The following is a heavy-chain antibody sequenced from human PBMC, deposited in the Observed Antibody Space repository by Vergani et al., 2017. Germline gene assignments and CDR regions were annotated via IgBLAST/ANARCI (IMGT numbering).Heavy chain of an antibody. V-gene: IGHV5-51*01. J-gene: IGHJ6*02. CDR1: EYSFGNYW. CDR2: IYPADSDT. CDR3: ARHRGWGLVVVAATPWYYYYGMDV. Sequence: EVELVQSGPEMRKPGESLKISCKGSEYSFGNYWIGWVRQMPGKGLEWMGIIYPADSDTRYSPSFQGQVTISADKSISTAFLQWDSLKASDTALYYCARHRGWGLVVVAATPWYYYYGMDVWGQGTTVTVSS. D-gene: IGHD2-15*01.